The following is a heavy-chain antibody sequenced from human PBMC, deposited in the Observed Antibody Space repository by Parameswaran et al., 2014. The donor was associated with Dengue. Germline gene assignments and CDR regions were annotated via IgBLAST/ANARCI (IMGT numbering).Heavy chain of an antibody. J-gene: IGHJ4*02. Sequence: WIRQPPGKGLEWVAFIRYDGSNKFYADSVKGRFTVSRDNSKNTMYLQMNSLRPEDTAVYYCAKDLVLGYFDYWGQGTLVTVSS. D-gene: IGHD3-22*01. CDR3: AKDLVLGYFDY. V-gene: IGHV3-30*02. CDR2: IRYDGSNK.